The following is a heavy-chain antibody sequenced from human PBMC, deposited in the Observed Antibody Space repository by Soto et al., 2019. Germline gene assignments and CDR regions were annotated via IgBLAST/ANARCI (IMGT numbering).Heavy chain of an antibody. J-gene: IGHJ3*02. CDR2: ISSSSSTI. CDR1: GFTFSSYS. CDR3: ARDADIAAGGADAFDI. V-gene: IGHV3-48*01. D-gene: IGHD6-13*01. Sequence: GGSLRLSCAASGFTFSSYSMNWVRQAPGKGLEWVSYISSSSSTIYYADSVKGRFTISRDNAKNSLYLQMNSLRAKDTAVYYCARDADIAAGGADAFDIWGQGTMVTVSS.